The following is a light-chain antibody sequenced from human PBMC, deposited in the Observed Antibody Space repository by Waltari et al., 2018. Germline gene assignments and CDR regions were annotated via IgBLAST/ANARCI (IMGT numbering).Light chain of an antibody. V-gene: IGLV3-21*04. J-gene: IGLJ2*01. CDR1: NIGTES. CDR2: DDT. Sequence: SNVLTQPPSVSVAPGKTARITCGGENIGTESVHWYRQKPGLAPVLVIYDDTDRPSGIPARFSGSKSGTTATLTISRVEAGDEADYYCQVWDSVTDHLVVFGGGTKLAVL. CDR3: QVWDSVTDHLVV.